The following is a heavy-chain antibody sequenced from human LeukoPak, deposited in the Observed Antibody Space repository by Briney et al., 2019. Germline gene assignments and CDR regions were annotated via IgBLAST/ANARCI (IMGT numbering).Heavy chain of an antibody. Sequence: PGGSLRLSCAASGFTFSHYAMGWVRQAPGKGLEWVSSISHSGGATYYADSVKGRVTISRDNSKNTVSLQVNSLRAEDTAVYYCVKTGTAYYLYYFDSWGQGTLVTVSS. J-gene: IGHJ4*02. CDR1: GFTFSHYA. V-gene: IGHV3-23*01. CDR3: VKTGTAYYLYYFDS. CDR2: ISHSGGAT. D-gene: IGHD3/OR15-3a*01.